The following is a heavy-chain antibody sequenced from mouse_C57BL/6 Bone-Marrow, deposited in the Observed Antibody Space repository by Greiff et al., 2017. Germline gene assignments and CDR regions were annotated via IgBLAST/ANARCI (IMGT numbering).Heavy chain of an antibody. D-gene: IGHD6-1*01. CDR1: GYTFTSYG. CDR3: ARGQGNFDY. CDR2: IYPRSGNT. V-gene: IGHV1-81*01. Sequence: VQRVESGAELARPGASVKLSCKASGYTFTSYGISWVKQRTGQGLEWIGEIYPRSGNTYYNEKFKGKATLTADKSSITAYMELRSLTSEDSAVYFCARGQGNFDYWGQGTTLTVSS. J-gene: IGHJ2*01.